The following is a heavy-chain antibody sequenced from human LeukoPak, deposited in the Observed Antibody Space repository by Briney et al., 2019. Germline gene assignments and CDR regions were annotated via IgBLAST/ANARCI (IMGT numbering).Heavy chain of an antibody. V-gene: IGHV5-51*01. CDR3: ARHRDCTNGICYKIDY. Sequence: ESLKISCKGSGYSFTSYWIAWVRQMPGKGLEWMGIIYPGDSDTRYTPSFQGQVTISADKSITTAYLQWSSLKASDTAMYYCARHRDCTNGICYKIDYWGQGTLVTVSS. D-gene: IGHD2-8*01. CDR2: IYPGDSDT. CDR1: GYSFTSYW. J-gene: IGHJ4*02.